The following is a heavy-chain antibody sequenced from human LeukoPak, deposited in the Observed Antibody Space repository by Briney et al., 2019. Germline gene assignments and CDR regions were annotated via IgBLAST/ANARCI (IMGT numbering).Heavy chain of an antibody. CDR3: ARAAARSEWLAPYYFGY. CDR2: ISSSSSYT. CDR1: GFTFSDYY. J-gene: IGHJ4*02. D-gene: IGHD6-19*01. V-gene: IGHV3-11*06. Sequence: PGGSLRLSCAASGFTFSDYYMSWIRQAPGKGLEWVSYISSSSSYTNYADSVKGRFTISRDNAKNSLYLQMNSLRAEDTAVYYCARAAARSEWLAPYYFGYWGQGTLVTVSS.